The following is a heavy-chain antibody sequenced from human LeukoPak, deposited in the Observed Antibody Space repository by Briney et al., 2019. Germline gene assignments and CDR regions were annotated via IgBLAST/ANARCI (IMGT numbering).Heavy chain of an antibody. J-gene: IGHJ4*02. Sequence: GASVKVSCKTSGYTFTTYAMNWLRQAPGQGLEWMGWINPNSGGTNYAQKFQGRVTMTRDTSISTAYMELSRLRSDDTAVYYCARTFGKGSAATDYWGQGTLVTVSS. CDR2: INPNSGGT. CDR1: GYTFTTYA. V-gene: IGHV1-2*02. CDR3: ARTFGKGSAATDY. D-gene: IGHD2-15*01.